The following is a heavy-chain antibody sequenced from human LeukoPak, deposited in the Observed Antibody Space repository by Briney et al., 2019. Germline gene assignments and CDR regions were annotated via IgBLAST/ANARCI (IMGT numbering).Heavy chain of an antibody. CDR3: AKDSGPYYYGSGSYYVY. V-gene: IGHV3-30*02. CDR2: IRHDGNNK. D-gene: IGHD3-10*01. J-gene: IGHJ4*02. Sequence: PGGSLRLSCAASGFTFSHYGMHWVRQAPGKGLEWVAFIRHDGNNKYYADSVKDRFTISRDNSKNTLYLQMNRLRAEDTAVYYCAKDSGPYYYGSGSYYVYWGQGTLVTVSS. CDR1: GFTFSHYG.